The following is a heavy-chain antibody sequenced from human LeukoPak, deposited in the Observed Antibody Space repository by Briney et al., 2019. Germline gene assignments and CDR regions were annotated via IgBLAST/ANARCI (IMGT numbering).Heavy chain of an antibody. D-gene: IGHD1-26*01. Sequence: GGSLRLSCAASGFTFSRHSMNWVRQAPGKGLEWVSFISGDSTNIYYAASVKGRFTTSRDNARNSLYLQMNSLRAEDTALYYCARDNMGFDYWGQGTLVTVSS. CDR1: GFTFSRHS. J-gene: IGHJ4*02. CDR2: ISGDSTNI. V-gene: IGHV3-21*01. CDR3: ARDNMGFDY.